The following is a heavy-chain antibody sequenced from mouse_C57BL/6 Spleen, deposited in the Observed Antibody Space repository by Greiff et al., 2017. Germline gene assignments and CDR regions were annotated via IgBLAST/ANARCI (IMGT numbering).Heavy chain of an antibody. CDR1: GYTFTSYT. V-gene: IGHV1-4*01. D-gene: IGHD2-2*01. CDR2: INPSSGYT. J-gene: IGHJ3*01. CDR3: ASSTMVTRALAY. Sequence: QVQLQQSGAELARPGASEKMSCKASGYTFTSYTMHGVKQRPGQGLEWIGYINPSSGYTKYNQKFKDKATLTADKSSSTAYMQLSSLTSEDSAVYYCASSTMVTRALAYWGQGTLVTVSA.